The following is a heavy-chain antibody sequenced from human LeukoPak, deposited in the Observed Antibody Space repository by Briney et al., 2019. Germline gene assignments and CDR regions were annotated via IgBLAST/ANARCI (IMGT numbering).Heavy chain of an antibody. Sequence: SETLSLTCTVSGGSISSYYWSWIRQPPGKGLEWIGYIYYSGSTNYNPSLESRVTISVDTSKNQFSLKLSSVTAADTAVYYCARAVNFYGSGSYDYWGQGTLVTVSS. J-gene: IGHJ4*02. D-gene: IGHD3-10*01. V-gene: IGHV4-59*08. CDR3: ARAVNFYGSGSYDY. CDR1: GGSISSYY. CDR2: IYYSGST.